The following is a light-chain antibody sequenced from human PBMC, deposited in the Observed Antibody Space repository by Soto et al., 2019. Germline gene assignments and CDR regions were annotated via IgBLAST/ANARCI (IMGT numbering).Light chain of an antibody. Sequence: DIVTTQSPLSLPVTPGEPASISCRSSQSLLHSNGYNYLDWYLQKPGQSPQLLIYLGSNRASGVPDRFSGSGSGTDFTLKISRVEAEDVGVYYRMQALQTPPWTFGQGTKVDIK. CDR1: QSLLHSNGYNY. CDR3: MQALQTPPWT. J-gene: IGKJ1*01. V-gene: IGKV2-28*01. CDR2: LGS.